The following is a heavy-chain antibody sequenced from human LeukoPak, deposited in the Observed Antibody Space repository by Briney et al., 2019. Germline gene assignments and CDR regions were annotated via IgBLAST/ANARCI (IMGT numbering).Heavy chain of an antibody. D-gene: IGHD3-10*01. V-gene: IGHV4-39*01. CDR2: IYYSGST. J-gene: IGHJ6*03. CDR3: ARHSSGSSPRYYYYYYYYMDV. Sequence: SETLSLTCTVSGGSISSSSYYWGWIRQPPGKGLEWIGSIYYSGSTYYNPSLKSRVTISVDTSKNQFSLKLSSVTAADTAVYYCARHSSGSSPRYYYYYYYYMDVWGKGTTVTISS. CDR1: GGSISSSSYY.